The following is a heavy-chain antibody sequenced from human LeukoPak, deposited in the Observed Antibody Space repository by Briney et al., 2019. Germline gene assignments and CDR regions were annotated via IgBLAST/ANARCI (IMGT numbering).Heavy chain of an antibody. CDR1: GGSFSGYY. V-gene: IGHV4-34*01. D-gene: IGHD3-10*01. CDR2: INHSGST. CDR3: ARHYDLSPYGSGSYYYYYGMDV. Sequence: SETLSLTCAVYGGSFSGYYWSWIRQPPGKGVEWIGEINHSGSTNYNPSLKSRVTISVDTYKNQFSLKLSSVTASDPAMYYCARHYDLSPYGSGSYYYYYGMDVWGQGTTVTVSS. J-gene: IGHJ6*02.